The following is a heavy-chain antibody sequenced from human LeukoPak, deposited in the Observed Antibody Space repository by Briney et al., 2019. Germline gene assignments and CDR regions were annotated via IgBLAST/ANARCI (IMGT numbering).Heavy chain of an antibody. Sequence: SETLSLTCTVSGGSISSYYWSWIRQPPGKGLEWIGYIYYSGSTNYNPSLKSRVTISVDTSKNQFSLKLSSVTAADTAVYYCARDSGKYYDFWSGYYPYYYMDVWGKGTTVTVSS. CDR1: GGSISSYY. CDR2: IYYSGST. V-gene: IGHV4-59*01. CDR3: ARDSGKYYDFWSGYYPYYYMDV. J-gene: IGHJ6*03. D-gene: IGHD3-3*01.